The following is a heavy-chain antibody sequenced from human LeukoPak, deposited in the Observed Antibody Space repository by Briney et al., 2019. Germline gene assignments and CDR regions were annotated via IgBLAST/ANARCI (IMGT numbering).Heavy chain of an antibody. CDR2: IRYDGSNK. Sequence: GPLRLSCAASGFTFSSYGMHWVRQAPRKGLEWVAFIRYDGSNKYYADSVKGRFTISRDNSKNTLYLQMKSLRAEDTAVYYCARVGPWVNHDYYYCYMDVWGKGTTVTVSS. CDR3: ARVGPWVNHDYYYCYMDV. CDR1: GFTFSSYG. J-gene: IGHJ6*03. D-gene: IGHD1-14*01. V-gene: IGHV3-30*02.